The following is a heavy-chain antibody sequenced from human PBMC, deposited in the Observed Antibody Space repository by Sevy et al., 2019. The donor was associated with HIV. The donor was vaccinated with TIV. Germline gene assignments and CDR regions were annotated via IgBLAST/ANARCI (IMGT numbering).Heavy chain of an antibody. CDR2: VNSDGSST. D-gene: IGHD1-26*01. CDR1: GFTFSSYW. J-gene: IGHJ4*02. Sequence: GGSLRLSCSASGFTFSSYWMHWVRQAPGKGLVWVSGVNSDGSSTNYADSVKGRFTSSRDSAKSTLYLQMNSLRAEDTAVYFCVAANTWEDYWGQGTLVTVSS. V-gene: IGHV3-74*01. CDR3: VAANTWEDY.